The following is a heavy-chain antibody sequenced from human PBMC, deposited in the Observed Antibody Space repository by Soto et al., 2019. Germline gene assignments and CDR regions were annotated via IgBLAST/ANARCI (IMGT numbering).Heavy chain of an antibody. V-gene: IGHV4-39*02. J-gene: IGHJ4*02. CDR1: GGSISSSSYY. CDR3: ARDQGYSYGYN. D-gene: IGHD5-18*01. CDR2: IYYSGST. Sequence: PSETLSLTSTVAGGSISSSSYYWGWIRQPPGKGREWIGSIYYSGSTYYNPSLKSRVTISVDTSKNQFSLKLSSVTAADTAVYYCARDQGYSYGYNWGQGTLVTVSS.